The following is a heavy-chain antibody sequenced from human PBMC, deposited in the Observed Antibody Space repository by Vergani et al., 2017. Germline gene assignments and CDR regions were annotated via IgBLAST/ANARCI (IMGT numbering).Heavy chain of an antibody. J-gene: IGHJ3*02. V-gene: IGHV3-66*02. Sequence: EVQLVESGGGLVQPGGSLRLSCAASGFTVSSNYMSWVRQAPGKGLEWVSVIYSGGSTYYADSVKGRFTISRDNSKNTLYLQMNSLRAEDTAVYYCAKDRSYSSSWFADAFDIWGQGTMVTVSS. CDR3: AKDRSYSSSWFADAFDI. CDR1: GFTVSSNY. D-gene: IGHD6-13*01. CDR2: IYSGGST.